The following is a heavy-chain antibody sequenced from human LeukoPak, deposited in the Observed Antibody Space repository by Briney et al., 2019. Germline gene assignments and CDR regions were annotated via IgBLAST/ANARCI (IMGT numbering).Heavy chain of an antibody. V-gene: IGHV3-9*01. D-gene: IGHD1-1*01. J-gene: IGHJ5*02. CDR1: GFTFDDYA. CDR2: ISWNSGSI. CDR3: AKDWNPNWNDVGSLDP. Sequence: GGSLRLSCAASGFTFDDYAMHWVRQAPGKGLEWVSGISWNSGSIGYADSVKGRFTISRDNAKNSLYLQMNSLRAEDTALYYCAKDWNPNWNDVGSLDPWGQGTLVTVSS.